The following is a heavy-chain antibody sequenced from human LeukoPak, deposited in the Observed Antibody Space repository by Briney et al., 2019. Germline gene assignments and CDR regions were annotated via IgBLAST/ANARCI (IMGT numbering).Heavy chain of an antibody. J-gene: IGHJ5*02. CDR3: AKDGGSYTYNWFDP. V-gene: IGHV3-23*01. D-gene: IGHD1-26*01. Sequence: GGSLRLSCAASGFTFSSYAMSWVRQPPGKGLEWVSAIGGSGGSTYYADSVKGRFTISRDNSKNTLYLQMNSLRAEDTAVYYCAKDGGSYTYNWFDPWGQGTLVTVSS. CDR2: IGGSGGST. CDR1: GFTFSSYA.